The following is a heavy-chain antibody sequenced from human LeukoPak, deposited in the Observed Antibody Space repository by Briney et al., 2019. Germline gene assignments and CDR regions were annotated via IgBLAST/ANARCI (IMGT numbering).Heavy chain of an antibody. V-gene: IGHV3-30-3*01. Sequence: GGSLRLSCAASGFTFSSYAMHWVRQAPGKGLEWVAVISYDGTNKYYADSVKGRFTISRDNSKNTLYLQMNSLRAEDTAVYYCARDHSSGYYGMDVWGQGTTVTVSS. CDR2: ISYDGTNK. CDR3: ARDHSSGYYGMDV. J-gene: IGHJ6*02. D-gene: IGHD3-22*01. CDR1: GFTFSSYA.